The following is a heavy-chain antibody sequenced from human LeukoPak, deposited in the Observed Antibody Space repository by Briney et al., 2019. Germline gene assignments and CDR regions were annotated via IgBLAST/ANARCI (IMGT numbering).Heavy chain of an antibody. D-gene: IGHD3-3*01. J-gene: IGHJ4*02. CDR1: GYTFTGYY. CDR2: INPNSGGT. CDR3: ARARDFWSAVSASDG. V-gene: IGHV1-2*02. Sequence: ASVKDSCKASGYTFTGYYMHWVRQAPGQGLEWMGWINPNSGGTNYAQKFQGRVTMTRDTSISTAYMELSRLRSDDTAVYYCARARDFWSAVSASDGWGQGTLVTVSS.